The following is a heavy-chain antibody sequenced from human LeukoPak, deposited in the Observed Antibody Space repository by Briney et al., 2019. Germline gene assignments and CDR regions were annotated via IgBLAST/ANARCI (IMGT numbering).Heavy chain of an antibody. J-gene: IGHJ5*02. CDR1: GYSISSGYY. CDR2: LYQSGST. V-gene: IGHV4-38-2*01. D-gene: IGHD3-3*01. CDR3: ARQRFLEWLLSSREHNWFDP. Sequence: SETLSLTCAVYGYSISSGYYWGWIRQPPGKGLEWIGSLYQSGSTYYSPSLKSRVTISVDKSKNQFALRLSSVTAADTAVYYCARQRFLEWLLSSREHNWFDPWGQGTLVTVSS.